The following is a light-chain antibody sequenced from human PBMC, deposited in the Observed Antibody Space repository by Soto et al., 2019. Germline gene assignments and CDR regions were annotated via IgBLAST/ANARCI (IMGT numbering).Light chain of an antibody. Sequence: DVVMTQSPLSLPVTLGQPASISCRSSQSLVSSDGHTYLIWLQQRPGQSPRRLIYTVSNRDSGIPDRFSGSGSGTDITLKISRVEAEDVGVYYCVQGIHWPFTSGQGTRLEIK. CDR1: QSLVSSDGHTY. CDR2: TVS. V-gene: IGKV2-30*01. CDR3: VQGIHWPFT. J-gene: IGKJ2*01.